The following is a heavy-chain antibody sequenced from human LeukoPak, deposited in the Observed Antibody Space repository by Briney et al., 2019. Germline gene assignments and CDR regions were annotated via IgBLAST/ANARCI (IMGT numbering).Heavy chain of an antibody. V-gene: IGHV4-4*07. CDR1: GGSISSYY. J-gene: IGHJ4*02. CDR2: IYTSGST. CDR3: ARDRGQERGAAGYFDY. Sequence: SETLSLTCTVSGGSISSYYWSWIRQPAGKGLEWIGRIYTSGSTNYNPSLKSRVTMSVDTSKNQFSLKLSSVTAADTAVYYCARDRGQERGAAGYFDYWGQGSPVTVSS. D-gene: IGHD6-13*01.